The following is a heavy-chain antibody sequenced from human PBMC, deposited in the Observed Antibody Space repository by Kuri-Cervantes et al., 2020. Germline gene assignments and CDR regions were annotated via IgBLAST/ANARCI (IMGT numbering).Heavy chain of an antibody. CDR1: GGSISSGGYY. CDR3: ARDAGSGSYSDY. J-gene: IGHJ4*02. CDR2: VYYSGST. Sequence: SETLSLTCTVPGGSISSGGYYWSWIRQHPGKGLEWIGYVYYSGSTYYNPSLRSRVTISVDTSKNQFSLKLSSVTAADTAVYYCARDAGSGSYSDYWGQGTLVTVSS. D-gene: IGHD3-10*01. V-gene: IGHV4-31*03.